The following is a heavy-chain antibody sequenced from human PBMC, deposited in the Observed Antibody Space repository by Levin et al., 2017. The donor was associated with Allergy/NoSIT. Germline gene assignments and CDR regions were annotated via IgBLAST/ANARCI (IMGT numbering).Heavy chain of an antibody. J-gene: IGHJ5*02. CDR2: LSSAGRPQ. CDR1: GGKGRNEG. CDR3: AKGRRDFYHDYDIRFDP. Sequence: SCVVYGGKGRNEGMDGGGKGAENVLEWVAVLSSAGRPQNYADSVKGRFTISRDSPKNTLYLQMNSLRLDDTALYYCAKGRRDFYHDYDIRFDPRGQGTLVTVSS. D-gene: IGHD4-17*01. V-gene: IGHV3-30*18.